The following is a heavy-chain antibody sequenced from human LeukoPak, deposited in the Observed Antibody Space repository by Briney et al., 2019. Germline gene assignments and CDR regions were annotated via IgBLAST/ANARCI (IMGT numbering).Heavy chain of an antibody. J-gene: IGHJ4*02. D-gene: IGHD1-26*01. Sequence: GASVKVSCKASGYTFTTYGISWVRQAPGQGLEWMGWITTYSGNTYYAQKFQGRVTMTTDTSTSTAYMELRSLRSDDTAVYYCARELGGSYERGADYWGQGTLVTVSS. CDR1: GYTFTTYG. CDR2: ITTYSGNT. CDR3: ARELGGSYERGADY. V-gene: IGHV1-18*01.